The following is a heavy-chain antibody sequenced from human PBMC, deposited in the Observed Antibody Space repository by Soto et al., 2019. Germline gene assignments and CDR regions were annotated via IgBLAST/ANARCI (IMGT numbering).Heavy chain of an antibody. CDR3: ARGAVTGTSLFDY. D-gene: IGHD6-19*01. J-gene: IGHJ4*01. CDR2: INKNGFTI. Sequence: GGSLRLSCAVSGFTLTTYCMNRVRQAPGKGLEWISFINKNGFTIYYADSVKGRFTISRDYAKNSLYLQMHSLRHEDTAVYYCARGAVTGTSLFDYWGLGTLVTHSS. CDR1: GFTLTTYC. V-gene: IGHV3-48*02.